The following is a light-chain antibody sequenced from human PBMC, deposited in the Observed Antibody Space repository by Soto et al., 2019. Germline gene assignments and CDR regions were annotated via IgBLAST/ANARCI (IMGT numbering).Light chain of an antibody. J-gene: IGKJ1*01. Sequence: EIQMTQSHSTLSASVGDRVTITCRASQSISSWLAWYQQKSGKAPKLLIYDASTLESGVPSRFSGRGSGTQFTLTISSLQPDDFATYYCQQYETFSGTFGPGTKVDI. CDR3: QQYETFSGT. CDR1: QSISSW. V-gene: IGKV1-5*01. CDR2: DAS.